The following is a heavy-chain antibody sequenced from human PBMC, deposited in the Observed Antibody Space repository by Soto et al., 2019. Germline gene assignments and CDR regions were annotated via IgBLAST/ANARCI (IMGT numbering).Heavy chain of an antibody. V-gene: IGHV3-23*01. Sequence: GGSLRLSCAASGFTFSAYAMIWVRQAPGKGLDWVSALSGGNTYYADSVKGRFTISRDNSKNTLYLQMNSLRAEDTAVYYCAKVGAAAGYDYWGRGTLVTVSS. D-gene: IGHD6-13*01. J-gene: IGHJ4*02. CDR1: GFTFSAYA. CDR3: AKVGAAAGYDY. CDR2: LSGGNT.